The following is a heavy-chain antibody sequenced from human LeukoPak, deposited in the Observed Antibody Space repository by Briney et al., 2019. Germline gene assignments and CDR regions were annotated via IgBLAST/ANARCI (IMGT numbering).Heavy chain of an antibody. CDR3: ARSIAARPVDY. Sequence: GASVKVSCKASGGTFSNYAISWVRQAPGQGLEWMGGIIPIFGTANYAQKFQGRVTITADESTSTAYMELSSLRSEDTAVYYCARSIAARPVDYWGQGTLVTVSS. CDR1: GGTFSNYA. V-gene: IGHV1-69*13. D-gene: IGHD6-6*01. CDR2: IIPIFGTA. J-gene: IGHJ4*02.